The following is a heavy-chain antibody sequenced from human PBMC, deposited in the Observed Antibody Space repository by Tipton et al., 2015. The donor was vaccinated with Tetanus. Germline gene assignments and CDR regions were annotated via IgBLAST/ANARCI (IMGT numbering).Heavy chain of an antibody. Sequence: LRLSCTVSGGSFSLYYWNWVRQSPGKGLEWIGEISHSGSSSYSPSLKSRVTISVDTSKNQFSLRLRSVAAADTAVYYCARVKGTYNHYGLDVWGQGTTVTGAS. J-gene: IGHJ6*02. CDR2: ISHSGSS. D-gene: IGHD3-10*01. V-gene: IGHV4-34*01. CDR3: ARVKGTYNHYGLDV. CDR1: GGSFSLYY.